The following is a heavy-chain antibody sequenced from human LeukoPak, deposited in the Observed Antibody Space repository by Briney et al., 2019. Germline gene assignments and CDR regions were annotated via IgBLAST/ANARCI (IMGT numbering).Heavy chain of an antibody. CDR2: IYYSGST. Sequence: PSETLSLTCTVSGGSISSGDYYWSWIRQPPGKGLEWIGYIYYSGSTYYNPSLKSRVTISVDTFKNQFSLKLSSVTAADTAVYYCARESPRCSGGSCYPWFDPWGQGTLVTVSS. D-gene: IGHD2-15*01. J-gene: IGHJ5*02. CDR1: GGSISSGDYY. V-gene: IGHV4-30-4*08. CDR3: ARESPRCSGGSCYPWFDP.